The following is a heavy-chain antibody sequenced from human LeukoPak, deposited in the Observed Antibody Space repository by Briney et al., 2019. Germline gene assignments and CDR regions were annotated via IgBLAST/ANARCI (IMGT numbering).Heavy chain of an antibody. CDR1: GFTFSSYS. J-gene: IGHJ4*02. CDR3: ARDRVCSSTSCEYYFDY. CDR2: ISSSSSYI. V-gene: IGHV3-21*04. D-gene: IGHD2-2*01. Sequence: GGSLRLSCAASGFTFSSYSMNWVRQAPGKGLEWVSSISSSSSYIYYADSVKGRFTISRDNAKISLYLQMNSLRAEDTAVYYCARDRVCSSTSCEYYFDYWGQGTLVTVSS.